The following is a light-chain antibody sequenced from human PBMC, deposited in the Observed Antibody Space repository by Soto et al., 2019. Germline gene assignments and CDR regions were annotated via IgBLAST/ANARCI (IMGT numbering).Light chain of an antibody. J-gene: IGLJ1*01. Sequence: QSVLTQPASVSGSPGQSITISCTGTDSDVGGYNYVSWYQQHPGKAPKLIIYGVTNRPSGVSNRFSGSKSGNTASLTISGLQAEDEADYYCSSYTSSSTLFGTGTKVTVL. CDR3: SSYTSSSTL. CDR2: GVT. CDR1: DSDVGGYNY. V-gene: IGLV2-14*01.